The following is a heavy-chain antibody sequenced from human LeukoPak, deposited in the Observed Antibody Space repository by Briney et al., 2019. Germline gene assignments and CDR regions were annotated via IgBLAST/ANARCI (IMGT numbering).Heavy chain of an antibody. CDR1: GFTVSSNY. V-gene: IGHV3-53*01. Sequence: PGGSLRLSCAVSGFTVSSNYMSWVRQAPGKGLEWVSVIYGGGDTHYADSVKGRFTISRDNSKNTVYLQMNSLTAEDTAVHYCARDGDSGSYSTFDYWGQGTLVTVSS. J-gene: IGHJ4*02. D-gene: IGHD1-26*01. CDR3: ARDGDSGSYSTFDY. CDR2: IYGGGDT.